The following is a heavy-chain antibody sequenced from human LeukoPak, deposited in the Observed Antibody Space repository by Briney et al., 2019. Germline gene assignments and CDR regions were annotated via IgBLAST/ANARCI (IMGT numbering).Heavy chain of an antibody. J-gene: IGHJ5*02. D-gene: IGHD1-26*01. CDR3: ARWWELLSWFDP. V-gene: IGHV4-39*01. CDR2: IYYSGST. Sequence: SETLSLTCTVSGGSISSSSYYWGWVRQPPGRGLEWLGSIYYSGSTYYNPSLKGRVTISVDTSKNQFSLKLSSVTAADTAVYYCARWWELLSWFDPWGQGTLVTVSS. CDR1: GGSISSSSYY.